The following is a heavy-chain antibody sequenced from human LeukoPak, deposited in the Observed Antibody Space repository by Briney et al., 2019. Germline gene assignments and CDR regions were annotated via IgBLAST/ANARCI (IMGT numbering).Heavy chain of an antibody. CDR1: GFTVSTNH. D-gene: IGHD1-14*01. J-gene: IGHJ5*02. V-gene: IGHV3-66*01. Sequence: GGSLRLSCAASGFTVSTNHMNWVRQAPGKGLEWVSVIYSGGNTYYADSMKGRFTISRDNSENTVHLQMNSLRAEDTALYYCARDDDNRIGFDPWGQGTLVTVSS. CDR3: ARDDDNRIGFDP. CDR2: IYSGGNT.